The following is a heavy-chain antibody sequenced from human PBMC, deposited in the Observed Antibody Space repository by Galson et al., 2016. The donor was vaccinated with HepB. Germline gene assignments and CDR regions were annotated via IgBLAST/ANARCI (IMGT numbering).Heavy chain of an antibody. V-gene: IGHV1-46*01. Sequence: SVKVSCKASGYTFSSYPIHWVRLAPGQGLEWMGIITQDNGNTVYAQKFQGSVTMTSDTSTSTVYMEVSSLRSEHTAVYYCARDKERWVQYNYYFGMDVWGQGTTVTVSS. J-gene: IGHJ6*02. CDR3: ARDKERWVQYNYYFGMDV. CDR2: ITQDNGNT. D-gene: IGHD5-24*01. CDR1: GYTFSSYP.